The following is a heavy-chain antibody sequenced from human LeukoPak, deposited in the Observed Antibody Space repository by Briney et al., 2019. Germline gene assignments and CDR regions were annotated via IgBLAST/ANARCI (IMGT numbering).Heavy chain of an antibody. D-gene: IGHD3-22*01. Sequence: ASVKVSCKASGYTFSSYGISWVRQAPGQGPEWMGWISAYNGNTHYAQKFQGRITITADQSTNTSYMELSSLRSDDTAVYYCVRVLYFQRSGYYYDYWGQGTLVTVSS. V-gene: IGHV1-18*01. CDR3: VRVLYFQRSGYYYDY. CDR2: ISAYNGNT. CDR1: GYTFSSYG. J-gene: IGHJ4*02.